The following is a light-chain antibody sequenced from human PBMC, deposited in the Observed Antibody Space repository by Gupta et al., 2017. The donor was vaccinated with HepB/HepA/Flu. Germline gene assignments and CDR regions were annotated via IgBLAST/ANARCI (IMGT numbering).Light chain of an antibody. CDR2: QDS. CDR1: KLGDKY. V-gene: IGLV3-1*01. CDR3: QAWDSSTVV. J-gene: IGLJ2*01. Sequence: SYDLTQPPSVSVSPGQTASITCSGDKLGDKYAYWYQQKPGQSPVLVIYQDSKRPAGIPERFSGSSSGNTATLTISGTQAMDEADYYCQAWDSSTVVFGGGTKLTVL.